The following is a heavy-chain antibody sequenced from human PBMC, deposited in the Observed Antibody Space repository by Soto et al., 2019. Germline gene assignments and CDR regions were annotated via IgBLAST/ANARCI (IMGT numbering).Heavy chain of an antibody. V-gene: IGHV4-4*02. D-gene: IGHD3-10*01. CDR3: AAGSGSFLPFDY. J-gene: IGHJ4*02. CDR2: IYHSGST. Sequence: SETLSLTCAVSGGSISSSNLWSCVRQPPGKGLEWIGEIYHSGSTNYNPSLKSRVTISVDKSKNQFSLKLSSVTAADTAVYYCAAGSGSFLPFDYWGQGTLVTVSS. CDR1: GGSISSSNL.